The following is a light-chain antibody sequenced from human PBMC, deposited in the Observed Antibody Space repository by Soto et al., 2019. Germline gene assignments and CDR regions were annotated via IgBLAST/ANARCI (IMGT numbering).Light chain of an antibody. CDR1: QSIDNT. Sequence: EIAMTQSPATLSVSPGEGATLSCRASQSIDNTIAWYQQKPGQVPSLLIYGASTRASGIPARFSGSGSGTEFTLTIGSLQSEDFAVYYCQQYSSSPSFGQGTRLEIK. CDR2: GAS. V-gene: IGKV3-15*01. CDR3: QQYSSSPS. J-gene: IGKJ5*01.